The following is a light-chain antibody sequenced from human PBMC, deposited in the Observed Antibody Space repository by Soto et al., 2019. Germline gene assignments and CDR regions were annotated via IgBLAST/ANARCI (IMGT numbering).Light chain of an antibody. Sequence: QSALTQPASVSVSPGQSITISCTGTSSDIGSYNYVSWYQQHPGKAPKLMTYDVSNRPSGASDRFSGSKSGNTASLTISGLQAEDEADYYCCSYTSTRTYVFGSGTKLTVL. CDR2: DVS. CDR1: SSDIGSYNY. V-gene: IGLV2-14*01. CDR3: CSYTSTRTYV. J-gene: IGLJ1*01.